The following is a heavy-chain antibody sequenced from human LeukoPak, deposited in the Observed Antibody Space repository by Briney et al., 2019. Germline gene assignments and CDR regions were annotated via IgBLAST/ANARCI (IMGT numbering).Heavy chain of an antibody. D-gene: IGHD1-1*01. V-gene: IGHV3-33*01. CDR3: ARDGRIGLDY. Sequence: PGGSLRLSCVASGYTFSSYGMHWVRQAPGKGLQWVAVIWYDESKKYYTDSVKGRFTISRDVSKNTLYLQMNSLRAEDTAMYYCARDGRIGLDYWGQGTLVTVSS. CDR1: GYTFSSYG. J-gene: IGHJ4*02. CDR2: IWYDESKK.